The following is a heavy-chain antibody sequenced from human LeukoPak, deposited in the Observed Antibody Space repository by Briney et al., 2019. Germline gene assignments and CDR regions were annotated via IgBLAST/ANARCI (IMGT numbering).Heavy chain of an antibody. CDR1: GYTLTELS. V-gene: IGHV1-24*01. CDR3: ATGTGHMDV. J-gene: IGHJ6*03. Sequence: ASVTVSCMVSGYTLTELSMHWVRQAPGKGLEWMGGFYPEDGETIYAQKFQGRVTMTEDTSTNTAYMELSSLRSEDTAVYYCATGTGHMDVWGKGTTVTVSS. D-gene: IGHD1-1*01. CDR2: FYPEDGET.